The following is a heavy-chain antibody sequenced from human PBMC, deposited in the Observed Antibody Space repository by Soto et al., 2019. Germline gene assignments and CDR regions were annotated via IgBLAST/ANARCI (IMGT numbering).Heavy chain of an antibody. CDR2: IYPGDSDT. J-gene: IGHJ4*02. CDR3: ARHGDVDIWPGQPDY. Sequence: EVQLVESGAEVKKPGESLKISCKGSGYSFTSYWIGWVRQMPGKGLEWMGIIYPGDSDTRYSPSIQGLVTISADKSISIASLQWSSMKASQTAMYDSARHGDVDIWPGQPDYWGQRNLVTISS. CDR1: GYSFTSYW. D-gene: IGHD3-9*01. V-gene: IGHV5-51*01.